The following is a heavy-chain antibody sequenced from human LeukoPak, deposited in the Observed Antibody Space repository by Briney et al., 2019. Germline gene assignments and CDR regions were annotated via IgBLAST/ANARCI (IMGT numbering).Heavy chain of an antibody. J-gene: IGHJ6*02. CDR1: GGSISSGGYS. CDR2: IYHSGST. V-gene: IGHV4-30-2*01. D-gene: IGHD6-13*01. CDR3: ARGNSYSSSWYGVDYYYYGMDV. Sequence: SQTLSLTCAVSGGSISSGGYSWSWIRQPPGKGLEWIGYIYHSGSTYYNPSLKSRVTISVDRSKNQFSLKLSSVTAADTAAYYCARGNSYSSSWYGVDYYYYGMDVWGQGTTVTVSS.